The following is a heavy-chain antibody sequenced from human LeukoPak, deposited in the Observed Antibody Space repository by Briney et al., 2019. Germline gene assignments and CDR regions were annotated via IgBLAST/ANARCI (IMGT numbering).Heavy chain of an antibody. CDR1: GFTFSNYA. CDR2: ISGSGSST. CDR3: AKGTGSGTYYCDS. J-gene: IGHJ4*02. Sequence: GGSLRLSCAASGFTFSNYAMNWVRQAPGKGLEWVSAISGSGSSTFYADSVKGRFTISRDNFKNTLYLQMNSLRAEDTAVYFCAKGTGSGTYYCDSWGQGTVVTVSA. D-gene: IGHD3-10*01. V-gene: IGHV3-23*01.